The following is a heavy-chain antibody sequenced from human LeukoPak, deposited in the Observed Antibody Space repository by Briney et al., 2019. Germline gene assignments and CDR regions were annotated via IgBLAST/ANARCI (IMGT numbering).Heavy chain of an antibody. CDR1: GFTFSDYY. CDR2: ISSSSSYT. V-gene: IGHV3-11*05. CDR3: AKGAQWLVPSDFDY. J-gene: IGHJ4*02. D-gene: IGHD6-19*01. Sequence: PGGSLRLSCAASGFTFSDYYMSWIRQAPGKGLEWVSYISSSSSYTNYADSVKGRFTISRDNAKNSLYLQMNSLRAEDTAVYCCAKGAQWLVPSDFDYWGQGTLVTVSS.